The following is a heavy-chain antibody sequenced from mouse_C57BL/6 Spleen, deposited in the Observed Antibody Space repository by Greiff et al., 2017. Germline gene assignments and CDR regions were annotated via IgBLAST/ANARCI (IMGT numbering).Heavy chain of an antibody. CDR3: ARDRATGPRPYFDY. J-gene: IGHJ2*01. Sequence: DVHLVESGGGLVKPGGSLKLSCAASGFTFSSYAMSWVRQTPEKRLEWVATISDGGSYTYYPDNVKGRFTISRDNAKNNLYLQMSHLKSEDTAMYYCARDRATGPRPYFDYWGQGTTLTVSS. D-gene: IGHD3-1*01. V-gene: IGHV5-4*01. CDR2: ISDGGSYT. CDR1: GFTFSSYA.